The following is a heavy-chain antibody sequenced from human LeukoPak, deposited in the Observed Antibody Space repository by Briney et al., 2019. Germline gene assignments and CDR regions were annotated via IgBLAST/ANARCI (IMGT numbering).Heavy chain of an antibody. CDR3: ARSVLLLWFGELLSDYGMDV. CDR1: GFTFSSYW. CDR2: IKQDGSEK. V-gene: IGHV3-7*01. J-gene: IGHJ6*02. D-gene: IGHD3-10*01. Sequence: GGSLRLSCAAPGFTFSSYWMSWVRQAPGKGLEWVANIKQDGSEKYYVDSVKGRFTISRDNAKNSLYLQMNSLRAEDTAVYYCARSVLLLWFGELLSDYGMDVWGQGTTVTVSS.